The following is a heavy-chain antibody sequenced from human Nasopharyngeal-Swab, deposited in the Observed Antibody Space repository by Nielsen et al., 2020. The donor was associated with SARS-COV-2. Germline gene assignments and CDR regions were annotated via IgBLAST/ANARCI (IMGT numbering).Heavy chain of an antibody. J-gene: IGHJ4*02. V-gene: IGHV4-34*01. D-gene: IGHD5-18*01. CDR3: ARDRGRGYSYGSFHY. CDR2: INHDGTT. Sequence: WIRQPPGKGLEWIGEINHDGTTNYNPSLKSRVTVSVDTSKNQFSLKLSSVTAADTAVYYCARDRGRGYSYGSFHYWGQGTLVTVSS.